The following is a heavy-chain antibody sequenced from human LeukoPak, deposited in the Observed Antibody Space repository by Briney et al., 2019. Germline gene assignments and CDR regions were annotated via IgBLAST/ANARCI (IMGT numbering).Heavy chain of an antibody. CDR2: INHSGST. CDR1: GGSFSGYY. V-gene: IGHV4-34*01. J-gene: IGHJ4*02. Sequence: KPSETLSLTCAVYGGSFSGYYWSWIRQPPGKGLEWIGEINHSGSTNYNPSLKSRVTISVDTSKNQFSLKLSSVTAADTAVYYCARGGFLEWLFAFDYWGQGTLVTVSS. CDR3: ARGGFLEWLFAFDY. D-gene: IGHD3-3*01.